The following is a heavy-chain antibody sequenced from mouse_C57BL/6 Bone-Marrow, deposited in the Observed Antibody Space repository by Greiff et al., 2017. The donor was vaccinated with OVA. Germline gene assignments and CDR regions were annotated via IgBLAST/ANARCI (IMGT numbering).Heavy chain of an antibody. D-gene: IGHD1-1*01. Sequence: QVQLQQPGAELVKPGASVKLSCKASGYTFTSYWMHWVKQRPGRGLGWIGRIDPNSGGTKYNEKFKSKATLTVDKPSSTAYMQLSSLTSEDSAVYYCARSDYYGSSYYYFDYWGQGTTLTVSS. CDR3: ARSDYYGSSYYYFDY. CDR1: GYTFTSYW. CDR2: IDPNSGGT. V-gene: IGHV1-72*01. J-gene: IGHJ2*01.